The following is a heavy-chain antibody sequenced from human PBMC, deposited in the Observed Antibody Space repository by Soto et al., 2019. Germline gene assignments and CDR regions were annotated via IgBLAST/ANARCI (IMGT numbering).Heavy chain of an antibody. D-gene: IGHD3-22*01. Sequence: LRLSCSASGFTFSSYAMHWVRQAPGKGLEYVSAISSNGGSTYYADSVKGRFTISRDNSKNTLYLQMSSLRAEDTAVYYCVKGGAYYYDSSGSWGQGTLVTVSS. CDR2: ISSNGGST. V-gene: IGHV3-64D*06. J-gene: IGHJ5*02. CDR1: GFTFSSYA. CDR3: VKGGAYYYDSSGS.